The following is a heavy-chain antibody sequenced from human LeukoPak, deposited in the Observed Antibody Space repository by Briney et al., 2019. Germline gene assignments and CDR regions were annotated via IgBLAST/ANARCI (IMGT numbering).Heavy chain of an antibody. CDR1: GFTFSSYW. CDR2: ISSSSSYI. J-gene: IGHJ5*02. Sequence: GGSLRLSCAASGFTFSSYWMSWVRQAPGKGLEWVSSISSSSSYIYYADSVKGRFTISRDNAKNSLYLQMNSLRAEDTAVYYCARSLLVISKFDPWGQGTLVTVSS. CDR3: ARSLLVISKFDP. D-gene: IGHD3-22*01. V-gene: IGHV3-21*01.